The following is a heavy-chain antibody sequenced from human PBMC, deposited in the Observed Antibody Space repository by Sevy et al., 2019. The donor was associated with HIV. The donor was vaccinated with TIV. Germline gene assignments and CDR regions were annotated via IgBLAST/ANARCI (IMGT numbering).Heavy chain of an antibody. J-gene: IGHJ4*02. Sequence: GGSLRLSCAASGFTFSSYAMHWVRQAPGKGLEWVSAISGSGGSTYYADSVKGRFTISRDNSKNTLYLQMNSLRAEDTAVYYCATPPMVRGVTIDYWGQRTLVTVSS. V-gene: IGHV3-23*01. CDR2: ISGSGGST. CDR1: GFTFSSYA. CDR3: ATPPMVRGVTIDY. D-gene: IGHD3-10*01.